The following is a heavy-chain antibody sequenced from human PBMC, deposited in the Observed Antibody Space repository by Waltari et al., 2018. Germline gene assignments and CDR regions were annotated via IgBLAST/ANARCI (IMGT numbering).Heavy chain of an antibody. Sequence: QVQLVQSGAEVKKPGSSVKVSCKASGGTFSSYAISWVRQAPGQGLEWMGGISPIVGKANYAQKFQGRVTITADESTSTAYMELSSLRSEDTAVYYCARVVRRFLENGGYFDYWGQGTLVTVSS. V-gene: IGHV1-69*01. CDR1: GGTFSSYA. CDR3: ARVVRRFLENGGYFDY. J-gene: IGHJ4*02. D-gene: IGHD3-3*01. CDR2: ISPIVGKA.